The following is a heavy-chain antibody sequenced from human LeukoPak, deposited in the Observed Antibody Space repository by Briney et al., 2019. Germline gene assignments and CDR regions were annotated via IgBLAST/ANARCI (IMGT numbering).Heavy chain of an antibody. D-gene: IGHD3-22*01. CDR1: GGSISSGGYY. Sequence: PSGTLSLTCTVSGGSISSGGYYWSWVRQHPGRGLEWIGFIYYSGDTYYNPSLKSRVTISVDTSKNQFSLKLSSVTAADTAVYYCARSGSYYYDSSAKRGFDYWGQGTLVTVSS. CDR3: ARSGSYYYDSSAKRGFDY. CDR2: IYYSGDT. J-gene: IGHJ4*02. V-gene: IGHV4-31*03.